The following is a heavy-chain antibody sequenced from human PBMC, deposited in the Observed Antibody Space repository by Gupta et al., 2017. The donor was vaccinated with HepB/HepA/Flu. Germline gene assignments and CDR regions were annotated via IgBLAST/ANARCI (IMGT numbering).Heavy chain of an antibody. Sequence: SWNSGSISYADSVKGRFTISRDNAKNSLYLQMNSLRAEDMALYYCARSRYCSSTSCYSFDYWGQGTLVTVSS. D-gene: IGHD2-2*02. CDR2: SWNSGSI. J-gene: IGHJ4*02. CDR3: ARSRYCSSTSCYSFDY. V-gene: IGHV3-9*03.